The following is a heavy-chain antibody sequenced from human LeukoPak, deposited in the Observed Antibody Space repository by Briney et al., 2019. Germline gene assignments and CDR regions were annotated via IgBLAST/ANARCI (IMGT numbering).Heavy chain of an antibody. CDR1: GFIFSDYV. Sequence: GGSLRLSCAASGFIFSDYVMSWVRQAPGKGLEWGAAISSSGDKTFYADSVKGRFTISRDNFDNTLFLQMNSLRAEDAATYYCARDPPFGGLQYFAYWGQGTLVTVSS. D-gene: IGHD2-15*01. J-gene: IGHJ4*02. CDR2: ISSSGDKT. CDR3: ARDPPFGGLQYFAY. V-gene: IGHV3-23*01.